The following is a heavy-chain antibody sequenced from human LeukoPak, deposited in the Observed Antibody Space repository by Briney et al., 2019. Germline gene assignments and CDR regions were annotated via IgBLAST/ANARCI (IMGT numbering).Heavy chain of an antibody. J-gene: IGHJ4*02. D-gene: IGHD5-18*01. Sequence: PSETLSLTCAVSGGSISSGGYSWSWIRQPPGKGLEWIEYIYHSGSTYYNPSLKSRVTISVDSSKNQFSLKLSSVTAADTAVYYCARGLDTAMGADYWGQGTLVTVSS. V-gene: IGHV4-30-2*01. CDR2: IYHSGST. CDR3: ARGLDTAMGADY. CDR1: GGSISSGGYS.